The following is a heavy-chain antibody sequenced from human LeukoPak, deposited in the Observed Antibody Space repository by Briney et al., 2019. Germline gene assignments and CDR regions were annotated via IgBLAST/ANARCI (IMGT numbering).Heavy chain of an antibody. CDR3: ARGDYCSSTSCYSVVGSDY. Sequence: GGSLRLSCAASGFTFSSYSMNWVRQAPGKGLEWVSSISSSSSYIYYADSVKGRFTISRDNAKNSLYLQMNSLRAEDTAVYYCARGDYCSSTSCYSVVGSDYWGQGTLVTVSS. D-gene: IGHD2-2*02. CDR1: GFTFSSYS. V-gene: IGHV3-21*01. CDR2: ISSSSSYI. J-gene: IGHJ4*02.